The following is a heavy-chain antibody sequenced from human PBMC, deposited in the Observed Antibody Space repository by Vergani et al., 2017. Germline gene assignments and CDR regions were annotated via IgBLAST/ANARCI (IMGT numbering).Heavy chain of an antibody. CDR3: ARTGYCSGGSCYSGRLPFDY. D-gene: IGHD2-15*01. CDR1: GYTFTSYY. J-gene: IGHJ4*02. CDR2: INPSGGRT. Sequence: QVQLVQSGAEVKKPGASVKVSCKASGYTFTSYYMHWVRQAPGQGLEWMGIINPSGGRTSYEQKFQGRVTMTRDTSTSTVYMELSSLRSEDTAVYYCARTGYCSGGSCYSGRLPFDYWGQGTLVTVSS. V-gene: IGHV1-46*03.